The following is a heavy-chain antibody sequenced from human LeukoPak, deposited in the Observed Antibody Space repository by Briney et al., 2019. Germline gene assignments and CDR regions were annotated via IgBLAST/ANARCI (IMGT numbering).Heavy chain of an antibody. Sequence: SETLSLTCAVSGYSISSGYYWGWIRQPPGKGLEWIGIIYHSGSTYYNPSLKSRVTISVDTSKNQFSLRVTSVTAADTAVYYCARHFIRSGSYWADYWGQGTLVTVSS. D-gene: IGHD1-26*01. CDR2: IYHSGST. CDR3: ARHFIRSGSYWADY. CDR1: GYSISSGYY. J-gene: IGHJ4*02. V-gene: IGHV4-38-2*01.